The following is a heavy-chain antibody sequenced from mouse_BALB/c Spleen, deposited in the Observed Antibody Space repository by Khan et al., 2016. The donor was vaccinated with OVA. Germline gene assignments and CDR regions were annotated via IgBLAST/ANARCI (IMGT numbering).Heavy chain of an antibody. CDR1: GYTFTDFN. Sequence: VQLKQSGPELVKPGASVRISCRTSGYTFTDFNLDWVKQSHGRSLEWIGYIFPNNGDTGYNQKFKTRATLTVDSSSSTAYMELRSLTSDDSAVYYCARSGYGSFAYWGHGTLVTVSA. J-gene: IGHJ3*01. CDR3: ARSGYGSFAY. D-gene: IGHD2-2*01. V-gene: IGHV1S29*02. CDR2: IFPNNGDT.